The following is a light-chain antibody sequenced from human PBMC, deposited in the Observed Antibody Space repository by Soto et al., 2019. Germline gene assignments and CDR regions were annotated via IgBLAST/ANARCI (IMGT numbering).Light chain of an antibody. CDR3: SSYTNSNTAV. J-gene: IGLJ7*01. Sequence: QSALTQPASVSGSPGQSITISCTGTSSDVGGYNYVSWYQQHPGKAPKLMIYNVSNRPSGVSNRFSGSKSGNTASLTISGLQAEDEADYYCSSYTNSNTAVFGGGTQLPSS. CDR2: NVS. V-gene: IGLV2-14*01. CDR1: SSDVGGYNY.